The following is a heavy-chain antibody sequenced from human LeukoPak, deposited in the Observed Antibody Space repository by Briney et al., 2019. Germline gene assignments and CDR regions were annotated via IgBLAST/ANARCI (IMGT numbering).Heavy chain of an antibody. Sequence: GASVKVSCKASGYTFTSYDINWVRQATGQGLEWMGWMNPNSGNTGYAQKFQGRVTMTRNTSISTAYMELSSLRSEDTAVYYCARVFGPPSWHDFWSGYKPTDAFDIWGQGTMVTVSS. CDR2: MNPNSGNT. CDR1: GYTFTSYD. J-gene: IGHJ3*02. CDR3: ARVFGPPSWHDFWSGYKPTDAFDI. D-gene: IGHD3-3*01. V-gene: IGHV1-8*01.